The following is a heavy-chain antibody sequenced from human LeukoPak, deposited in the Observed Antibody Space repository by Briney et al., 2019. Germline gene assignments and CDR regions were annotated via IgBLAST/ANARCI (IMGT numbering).Heavy chain of an antibody. Sequence: PGGSLRLSCAASGFTFSSYWMSWVRQAPGKGLEWVAFIRYDGSNKYYADSVKGRFTISRDNSKNTLYLQMNSLRAEDTAVYYCAKDRAHIVVVVAAIHDAFDIWGQGTMVTVSS. CDR3: AKDRAHIVVVVAAIHDAFDI. CDR2: IRYDGSNK. J-gene: IGHJ3*02. CDR1: GFTFSSYW. V-gene: IGHV3-30*02. D-gene: IGHD2-15*01.